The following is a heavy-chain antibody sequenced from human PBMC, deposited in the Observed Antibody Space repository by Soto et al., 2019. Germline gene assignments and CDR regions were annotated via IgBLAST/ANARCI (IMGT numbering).Heavy chain of an antibody. CDR3: ARGPPPYSNYYYYGMDV. CDR2: IIPIFGTA. CDR1: GGTFSSYA. Sequence: QVQLVQSGAEVKKPGSSVKVSCKASGGTFSSYAISWVRQAPGQGLEWMGGIIPIFGTANYAQKFQGRVTITADESTSTAYMELSSLRSEDTAVYYCARGPPPYSNYYYYGMDVWGQGTTVTVSS. D-gene: IGHD4-4*01. J-gene: IGHJ6*02. V-gene: IGHV1-69*01.